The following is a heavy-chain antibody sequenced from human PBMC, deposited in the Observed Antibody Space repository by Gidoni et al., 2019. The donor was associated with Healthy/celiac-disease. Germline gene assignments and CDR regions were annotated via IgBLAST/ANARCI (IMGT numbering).Heavy chain of an antibody. J-gene: IGHJ3*02. V-gene: IGHV3-11*01. D-gene: IGHD6-6*01. CDR3: ARVGDSAARRTDAFDI. CDR2: IRRSGSTI. Sequence: QVQLVEAGGGLVKPGGSLRLCCAAAGFTCSDYYMSWIRQAPGKGLEWVSYIRRSGSTIYYADSVKGRFTISRDNAKNSLYLQMNSLRAEDTAVYYCARVGDSAARRTDAFDIWGQGTMVTVSS. CDR1: GFTCSDYY.